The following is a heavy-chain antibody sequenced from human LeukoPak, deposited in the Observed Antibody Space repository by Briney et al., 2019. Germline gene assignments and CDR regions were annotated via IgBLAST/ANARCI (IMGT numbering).Heavy chain of an antibody. CDR2: ISYDGSNK. CDR1: GFTFSSYA. Sequence: PGGSLRLSCAASGFTFSSYAMHWVRQAPGKGLEWVAVISYDGSNKYYADSVKGRFTISRDNSKNTLYLQMNSLRAEDTAVYYCARVNTLTGYSYWGQGTLVTVSS. D-gene: IGHD3-9*01. CDR3: ARVNTLTGYSY. V-gene: IGHV3-30-3*01. J-gene: IGHJ4*02.